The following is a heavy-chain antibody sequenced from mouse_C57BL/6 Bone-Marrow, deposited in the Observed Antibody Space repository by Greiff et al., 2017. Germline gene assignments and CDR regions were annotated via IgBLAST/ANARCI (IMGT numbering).Heavy chain of an antibody. D-gene: IGHD2-14*01. CDR2: IYPRSGNT. V-gene: IGHV1-81*01. CDR3: AGTDPGYFGG. Sequence: QVQLQQSGAELARPGASVKLSCKASGYTFTSYGISWVKQRTGQGLEWIGEIYPRSGNTYYNVKFKGKATLTADKSSSTAYMELRSLTSEDSAVYFCAGTDPGYFGGWGTGATVTVSS. J-gene: IGHJ1*03. CDR1: GYTFTSYG.